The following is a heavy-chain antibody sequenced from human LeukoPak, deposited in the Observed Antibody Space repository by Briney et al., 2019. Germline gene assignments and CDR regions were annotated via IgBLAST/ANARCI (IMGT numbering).Heavy chain of an antibody. CDR2: IYYSGST. J-gene: IGHJ4*02. CDR3: AIYNIGEMATRC. Sequence: SETLSLTCTVSGGSISSSSYYWGWIRQPPGKGLEWIGSIYYSGSTYYNPSLKSRVTISVDTSKNQFSLKLSSVTAADTAVYYCAIYNIGEMATRCWGQGTLVTVSS. CDR1: GGSISSSSYY. D-gene: IGHD5-24*01. V-gene: IGHV4-39*01.